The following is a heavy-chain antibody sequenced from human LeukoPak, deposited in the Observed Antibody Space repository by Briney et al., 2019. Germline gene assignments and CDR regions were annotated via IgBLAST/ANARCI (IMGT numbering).Heavy chain of an antibody. V-gene: IGHV3-23*01. J-gene: IGHJ4*02. D-gene: IGHD3-10*01. CDR3: AKDFSPVWFGSAGYFDY. Sequence: GGSLRLSCAASGFTFSSYAMSWVRQAPGKGLEWVPAISGSGGSTYYADSVKGRFTISRDNSKNTLYLQMNSLRAEDTAVYYCAKDFSPVWFGSAGYFDYWGQGTLVTVSS. CDR1: GFTFSSYA. CDR2: ISGSGGST.